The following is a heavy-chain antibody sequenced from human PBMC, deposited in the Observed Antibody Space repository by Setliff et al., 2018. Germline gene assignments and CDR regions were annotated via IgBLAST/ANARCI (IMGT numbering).Heavy chain of an antibody. CDR3: AKDMGGITMVRGVIIGTISYYYYGMDV. V-gene: IGHV3-33*06. CDR2: IWYDGSNK. CDR1: GFTFSSYG. Sequence: PGGSPRLSCAASGFTFSSYGMHWVRQAPGKGLEWVAVIWYDGSNKYYADSVKGRFTISRDNSKNTLYLQMNSLRAEDTAVYYCAKDMGGITMVRGVIIGTISYYYYGMDVWGQGTTVTVSS. J-gene: IGHJ6*02. D-gene: IGHD3-10*01.